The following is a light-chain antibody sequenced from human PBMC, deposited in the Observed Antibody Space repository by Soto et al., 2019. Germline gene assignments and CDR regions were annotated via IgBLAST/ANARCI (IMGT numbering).Light chain of an antibody. CDR2: AAS. V-gene: IGKV1-39*01. CDR1: QSISHY. J-gene: IGKJ4*01. Sequence: DIQLTQSPSSLSASVGDRVTITCRASQSISHYLNWYQQKPGKDPKVLISAASSLQRGVPSRFSGSGSGTDFTLTISSLQPEDFATYYCQQSYSMPPITFGGGTKVEIK. CDR3: QQSYSMPPIT.